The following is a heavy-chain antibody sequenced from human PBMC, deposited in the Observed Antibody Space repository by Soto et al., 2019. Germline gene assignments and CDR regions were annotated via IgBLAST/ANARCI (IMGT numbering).Heavy chain of an antibody. J-gene: IGHJ5*02. D-gene: IGHD3-22*01. V-gene: IGHV4-38-2*01. CDR3: ARVGPWVPSYYDSSPYTFENWFDP. Sequence: QVQLQESGPGLVKASETLSLTCAVSGYSISSGYYWGWLRQPPGKGMEWIGSIAHGGSTYYNPSLNSRVTFSIDMTNNHVSLRLNSVTAADTAVYYCARVGPWVPSYYDSSPYTFENWFDPWGQGNLVTVSS. CDR1: GYSISSGYY. CDR2: IAHGGST.